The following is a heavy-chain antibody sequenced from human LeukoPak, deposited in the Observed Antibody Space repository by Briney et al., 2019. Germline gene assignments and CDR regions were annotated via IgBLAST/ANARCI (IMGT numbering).Heavy chain of an antibody. Sequence: SETLSLTCTVSGGSISSTNYYWGWIRQPPGEGLECIGSIYYNGRTYYNPSLKSRVTISVDTSKNQFSLKLSSVTAADTAVYYCAREKVKTAMVTSPRKYYYYMDVWGKGTTVTVSS. CDR2: IYYNGRT. CDR3: AREKVKTAMVTSPRKYYYYMDV. D-gene: IGHD5-18*01. V-gene: IGHV4-39*07. J-gene: IGHJ6*03. CDR1: GGSISSTNYY.